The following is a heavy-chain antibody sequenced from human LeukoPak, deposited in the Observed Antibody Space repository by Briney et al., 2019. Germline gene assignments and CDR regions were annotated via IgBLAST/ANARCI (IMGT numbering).Heavy chain of an antibody. CDR3: ARVPRYYYKDFDY. CDR1: GGSFSGYY. CDR2: INHSGST. V-gene: IGHV4-34*01. Sequence: SETLSLTCAAYGGSFSGYYWSWIRQPPGKGLEWIGEINHSGSTNYNPSLKSRVTISVDTSKNQFSLKLSSVTAADTAVYYCARVPRYYYKDFDYWGQGTLVTVSS. J-gene: IGHJ4*02. D-gene: IGHD3-10*01.